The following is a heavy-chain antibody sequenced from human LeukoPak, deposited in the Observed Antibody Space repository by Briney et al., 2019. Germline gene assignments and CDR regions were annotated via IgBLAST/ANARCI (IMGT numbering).Heavy chain of an antibody. V-gene: IGHV3-21*01. CDR2: ISSFSSYI. CDR1: GFTFSSYW. D-gene: IGHD3-22*01. CDR3: ARDILDSSGYSGAFDI. J-gene: IGHJ3*02. Sequence: GGSLRLSCAASGFTFSSYWMHWVRQAPGKGLVWVSSISSFSSYIHYGDSVKGRFTISRDNAKNSLYLQMNSLRAEDTAVYYCARDILDSSGYSGAFDIWGQGTMVTVSS.